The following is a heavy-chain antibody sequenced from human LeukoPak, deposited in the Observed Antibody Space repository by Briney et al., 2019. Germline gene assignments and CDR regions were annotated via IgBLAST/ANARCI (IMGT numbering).Heavy chain of an antibody. CDR2: ISYDGSNK. V-gene: IGHV3-30-3*01. D-gene: IGHD6-19*01. J-gene: IGHJ4*02. CDR1: EFTFSSYT. Sequence: GRSLRLSCAASEFTFSSYTMHWVRQAPGKGLEWVALISYDGSNKYYADSVKGRFIISRDNSENTLYLQMNSLRAEDTAVYYCARGGDSSGWYRDYYFDCWGQGTLVTVSS. CDR3: ARGGDSSGWYRDYYFDC.